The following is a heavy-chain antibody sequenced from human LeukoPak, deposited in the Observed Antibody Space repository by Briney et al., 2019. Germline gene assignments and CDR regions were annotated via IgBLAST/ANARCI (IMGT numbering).Heavy chain of an antibody. CDR1: GDSVSSSTYY. J-gene: IGHJ4*02. D-gene: IGHD3-10*01. V-gene: IGHV4-39*07. CDR2: IYYNGIT. Sequence: SETLSLTCNVSGDSVSSSTYYWGWIRQPPGKGLEWIASIYYNGITYYNPSLTSRVAISVDTSKNHFSLKLSSVTAADTAVYYCARASYGSGSYSLFDYWGQGTLVTVSS. CDR3: ARASYGSGSYSLFDY.